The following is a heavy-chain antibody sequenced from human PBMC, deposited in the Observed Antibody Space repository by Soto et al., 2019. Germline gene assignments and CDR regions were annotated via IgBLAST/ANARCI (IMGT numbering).Heavy chain of an antibody. J-gene: IGHJ4*02. CDR3: AREPGDSSRHFDY. V-gene: IGHV4-34*09. Sequence: SETLSLTCAVYGGSFSTDYWSWIRQPPGKGLEWIGEINPSGGTNYNPSLKSRVTISVDTSKNQFSLKLSSVTAADTAVYYCAREPGDSSRHFDYWGQGTLVTVSS. D-gene: IGHD6-13*01. CDR2: INPSGGT. CDR1: GGSFSTDY.